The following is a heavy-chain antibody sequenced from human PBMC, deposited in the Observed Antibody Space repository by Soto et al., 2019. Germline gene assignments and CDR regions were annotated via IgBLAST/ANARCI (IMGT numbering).Heavy chain of an antibody. CDR2: ISSSGSTI. CDR3: AKDQIGEVVLPNQAEYFQH. Sequence: PGGSLRLSCAASGFTFSDYYMSWIRQAPGKGLEWVSYISSSGSTIYYADSVKGRFTISRDNAKNSLYLQMNSLRAEDTAVYYCAKDQIGEVVLPNQAEYFQHWGQGT. J-gene: IGHJ1*01. CDR1: GFTFSDYY. D-gene: IGHD2-15*01. V-gene: IGHV3-11*01.